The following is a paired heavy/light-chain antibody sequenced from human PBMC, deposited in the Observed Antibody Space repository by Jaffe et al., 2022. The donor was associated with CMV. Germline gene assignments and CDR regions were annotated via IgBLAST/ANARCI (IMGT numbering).Light chain of an antibody. CDR3: ETWDSNTQV. J-gene: IGLJ3*02. V-gene: IGLV4-60*03. CDR1: SGHSTYT. CDR2: LERSGSY. Sequence: QPVLTQSSSASASPGSSVKLTCTLSSGHSTYTIAWHQQQPGRAPRYLMRLERSGSYHKGSRVSERFSGSSSGADRYLTISNVQSEDEADYYCETWDSNTQVFGGGTKLTVL.
Heavy chain of an antibody. D-gene: IGHD6-13*01. CDR1: GFTFSNFA. CDR3: AKDSARSWYTADS. CDR2: ISGYDGSTDDST. V-gene: IGHV3-23*01. Sequence: EVQLLESGGGLVQPGGSLRLSCAASGFTFSNFAMSWVRQAPGKGLEWVSVISGYDGSTDDSTFYADFVRGRFTISRDDSKNTLSLQMNSLRAEDTAVYYCAKDSARSWYTADSWGQGTLVTVFS. J-gene: IGHJ5*02.